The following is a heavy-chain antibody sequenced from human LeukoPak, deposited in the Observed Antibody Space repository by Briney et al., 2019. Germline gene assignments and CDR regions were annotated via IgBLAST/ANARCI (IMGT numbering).Heavy chain of an antibody. CDR2: ISNSGSPI. CDR1: GFIFSDYY. CDR3: ARGDSYGSSSELFDY. V-gene: IGHV3-11*01. J-gene: IGHJ4*02. D-gene: IGHD6-13*01. Sequence: GGSLRLSCAASGFIFSDYYMSWIRQAPGKGLEWVSYISNSGSPIYYADSVKGRFTISRDNAKNSLFLQMNSLRAEDTAVYYCARGDSYGSSSELFDYWGQGTLVTVSS.